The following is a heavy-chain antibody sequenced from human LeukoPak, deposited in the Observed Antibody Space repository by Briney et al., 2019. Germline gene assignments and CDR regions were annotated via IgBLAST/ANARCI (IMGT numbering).Heavy chain of an antibody. V-gene: IGHV4-61*02. CDR1: GGSISSGGYY. D-gene: IGHD4-17*01. CDR2: IYTSGST. CDR3: ARGTSYGDYDWFDP. Sequence: SEALPLTCTVSGGSISSGGYYWSWIRQPAGKGLEWIGRIYTSGSTNYNPSLKSRVTMSVDTSKNQFSLKLSSVTAADTAVYYCARGTSYGDYDWFDPWGQGTLVTVSS. J-gene: IGHJ5*02.